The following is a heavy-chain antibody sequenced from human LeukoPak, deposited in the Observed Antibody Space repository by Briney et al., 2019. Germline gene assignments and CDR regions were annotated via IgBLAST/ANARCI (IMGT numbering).Heavy chain of an antibody. D-gene: IGHD3-9*01. CDR1: GFTFSSYG. CDR3: AKGGRMVILTPFDY. Sequence: PGGSLRLSCAASGFTFSSYGMHWVRQAPGKGLEWVAVIWYDGGNKYYADSVKGRFTISRDNSKNTLYLQMNSLRAEDTAVYYCAKGGRMVILTPFDYWGQGTLVTVSS. V-gene: IGHV3-33*06. CDR2: IWYDGGNK. J-gene: IGHJ4*02.